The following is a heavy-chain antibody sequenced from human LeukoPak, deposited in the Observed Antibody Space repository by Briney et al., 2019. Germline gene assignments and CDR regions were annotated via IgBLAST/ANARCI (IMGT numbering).Heavy chain of an antibody. CDR1: GGTFSGYY. CDR2: INHSGST. V-gene: IGHV4-34*01. CDR3: ARIAAADPVAFDI. J-gene: IGHJ3*02. Sequence: EPLSLACAVYGGTFSGYYWSWSREPPGKGLQWIGEINHSGSTNYNPSLKSRVTISVDTSKNQFSLKLSSVTAADTAVYYCARIAAADPVAFDIWGQGTTVTVSS. D-gene: IGHD6-13*01.